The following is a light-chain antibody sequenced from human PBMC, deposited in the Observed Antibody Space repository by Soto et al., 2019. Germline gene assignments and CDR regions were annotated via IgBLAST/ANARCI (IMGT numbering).Light chain of an antibody. J-gene: IGKJ4*01. CDR1: QDIRNF. V-gene: IGKV1-33*01. Sequence: DIQMTQSPSSLSASVGDRVTITCQASQDIRNFLNWYQQKPGKAPKLLISDASSLEAGVPQRFSGSGFGTDFALTITSLQAEDFATYYCQQLRMYPSTFGGGTKVDIK. CDR3: QQLRMYPST. CDR2: DAS.